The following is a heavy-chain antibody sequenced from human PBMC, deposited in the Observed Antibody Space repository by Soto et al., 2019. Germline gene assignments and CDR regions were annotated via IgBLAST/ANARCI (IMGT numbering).Heavy chain of an antibody. CDR1: GFSLSRSEVG. D-gene: IGHD6-13*01. CDR2: IFWDDDE. CDR3: AHSRVFDWFDP. Sequence: SGPSLVNPTQTVTLTCPFSGFSLSRSEVGVGWIRQPPGKALEWLALIFWDDDERYNPSLKSRLTITKDISKNQVVLTMTNMDPVDTATYYCAHSRVFDWFDPWGQGTLVTVSS. J-gene: IGHJ5*02. V-gene: IGHV2-5*02.